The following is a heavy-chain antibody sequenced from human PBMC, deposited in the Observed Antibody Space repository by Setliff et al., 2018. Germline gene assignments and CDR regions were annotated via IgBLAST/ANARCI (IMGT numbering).Heavy chain of an antibody. Sequence: ASVKVSCKASGYTLTSFGVTWVRHAPGQGLEWMGWISNRNGETNYAQMFQGRVAMTTDTSTSTAYMELRSFKSDETAVYYCSRLVRYCTTTTCQRLLGEEVWGQGTLVTGSS. CDR1: GYTLTSFG. CDR3: SRLVRYCTTTTCQRLLGEEV. D-gene: IGHD2-8*01. CDR2: ISNRNGET. J-gene: IGHJ4*02. V-gene: IGHV1-18*01.